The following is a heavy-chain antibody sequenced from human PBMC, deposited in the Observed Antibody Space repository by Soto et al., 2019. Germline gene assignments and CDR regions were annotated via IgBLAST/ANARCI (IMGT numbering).Heavy chain of an antibody. CDR3: ARVQTTGTTFYYYYYGMDV. D-gene: IGHD1-7*01. V-gene: IGHV3-33*01. J-gene: IGHJ6*02. Sequence: GGSLRLSCAASGFTFSSYGMHWVRQAPGKGLEWVAVIWYDGSNKYYADSVKGRFTISRENSKNTLYLQMNSLRAEDTAVYYCARVQTTGTTFYYYYYGMDVWGQGTTVTVSS. CDR2: IWYDGSNK. CDR1: GFTFSSYG.